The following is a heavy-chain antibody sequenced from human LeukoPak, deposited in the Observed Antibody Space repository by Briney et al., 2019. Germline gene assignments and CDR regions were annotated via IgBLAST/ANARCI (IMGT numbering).Heavy chain of an antibody. CDR2: TYHAGHI. CDR1: GGSISSENW. V-gene: IGHV4-4*02. CDR3: ARGGGYYFDY. D-gene: IGHD5-12*01. Sequence: SGTLSLTCGVFGGSISSENWWNWVRQPPGKGLEWIGETYHAGHINYNPSLKSRVTISMDKSKNQLYLKVTSVTAADTAVYHCARGGGYYFDYWGQGILVAVSS. J-gene: IGHJ4*02.